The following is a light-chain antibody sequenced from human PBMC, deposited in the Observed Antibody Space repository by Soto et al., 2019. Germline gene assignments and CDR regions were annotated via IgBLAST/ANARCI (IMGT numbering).Light chain of an antibody. V-gene: IGKV1D-12*01. CDR2: AAS. CDR1: QDISRW. J-gene: IGKJ4*01. Sequence: DIQMTQSPFSVSASVGDRVTITCRASQDISRWLAWYQQKPAKAPKLLIYAASSLQGGVPSRFSGSVSGTDFTLTVDSLQPEDFATYYCLQAASFPLPLGGGTKVEIK. CDR3: LQAASFPLP.